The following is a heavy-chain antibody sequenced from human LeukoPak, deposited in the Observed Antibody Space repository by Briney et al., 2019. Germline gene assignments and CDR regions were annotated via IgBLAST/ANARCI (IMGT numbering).Heavy chain of an antibody. D-gene: IGHD2-8*01. J-gene: IGHJ5*02. Sequence: SETLSLTCAVYGGSISGYYWSWIRQPPGKGLEWIGEINHNGSTNYNPSLKSRVTISVDTSKNQFSLKLSSVTAADTAVYYCARLRYCTDGVCPWGQGTLVTVSS. CDR3: ARLRYCTDGVCP. CDR1: GGSISGYY. CDR2: INHNGST. V-gene: IGHV4-34*01.